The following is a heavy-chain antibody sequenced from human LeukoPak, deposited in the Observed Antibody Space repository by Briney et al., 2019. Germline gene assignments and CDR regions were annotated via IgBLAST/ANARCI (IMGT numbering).Heavy chain of an antibody. Sequence: GASVKVSCKASGHTFTGYYMHWVRQAPGQGLEWMGWINPNSGGTNYAQKFQGRVTMTRDTSISTAYMELSRLRSDDTAVYYCARAPDHYYDSSGYYDYWGQGTLVTVSS. V-gene: IGHV1-2*02. D-gene: IGHD3-22*01. CDR1: GHTFTGYY. CDR2: INPNSGGT. J-gene: IGHJ4*02. CDR3: ARAPDHYYDSSGYYDY.